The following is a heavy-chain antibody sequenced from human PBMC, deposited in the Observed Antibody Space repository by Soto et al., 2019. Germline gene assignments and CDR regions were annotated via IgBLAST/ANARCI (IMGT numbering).Heavy chain of an antibody. J-gene: IGHJ4*02. D-gene: IGHD4-17*01. V-gene: IGHV4-59*01. CDR2: ISHTGRT. CDR1: TGSMRTYY. CDR3: ARDDTTGLFDF. Sequence: ETLSLTCSVSTGSMRTYYWTWIRQSPGKGLEWIGQISHTGRTKYNPSLESRVTISVDTSRKQFSLKLTSVTAADTALYYCARDDTTGLFDFWGQGTLVTVSS.